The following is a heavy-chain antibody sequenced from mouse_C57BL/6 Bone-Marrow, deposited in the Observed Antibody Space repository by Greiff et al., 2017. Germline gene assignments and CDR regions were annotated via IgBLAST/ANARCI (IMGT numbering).Heavy chain of an antibody. Sequence: VQLKQPGAELVKPGASVKMSCKASGYTFTSYWITWVKQRPGQGLEWIGDIYPGSGSTNYNEKFKSKATLTVDTSSSTAYMQLSSLTSEDSAVYYCAREEEIYYDYDWYFDVWGTGTTVTVSS. D-gene: IGHD2-4*01. CDR1: GYTFTSYW. V-gene: IGHV1-55*01. J-gene: IGHJ1*03. CDR2: IYPGSGST. CDR3: AREEEIYYDYDWYFDV.